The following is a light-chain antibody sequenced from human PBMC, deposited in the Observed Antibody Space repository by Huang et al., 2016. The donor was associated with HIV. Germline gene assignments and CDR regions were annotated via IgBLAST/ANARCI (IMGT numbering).Light chain of an antibody. CDR3: QQSYSTASS. V-gene: IGKV1-39*01. Sequence: DIQMTQSPSSLSASVGDRVTITCRASQSISSYLNWYQQQPGKAPKLLIYAASSLPSGFPSRFSGRGSGTDFTLTISSLQPEDFATYYRQQSYSTASSFGQGTRLEIK. J-gene: IGKJ5*01. CDR2: AAS. CDR1: QSISSY.